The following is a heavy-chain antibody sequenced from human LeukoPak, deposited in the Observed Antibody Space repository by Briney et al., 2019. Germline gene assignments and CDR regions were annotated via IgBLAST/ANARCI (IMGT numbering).Heavy chain of an antibody. J-gene: IGHJ5*02. CDR3: ARGGVNYKIAGP. D-gene: IGHD3-10*01. Sequence: SETLSLTCTVSGGSISSSRYYWGWIRQPPGKGLEWIGSIYYSGSTNYNPSLKSRVTISVDTSKNQFSLKLSSVTAADTAVYYCARGGVNYKIAGPWGQGALVTVSS. CDR1: GGSISSSRYY. V-gene: IGHV4-39*07. CDR2: IYYSGST.